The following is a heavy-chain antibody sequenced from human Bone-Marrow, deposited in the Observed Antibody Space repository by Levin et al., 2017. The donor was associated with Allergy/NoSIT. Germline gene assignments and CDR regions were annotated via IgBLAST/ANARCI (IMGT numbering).Heavy chain of an antibody. Sequence: GESLKISCAASGFTFSSYAMHWVRQAPGKGLEWVAVISYDGSNKYYADSVKGRFTISRDNSKNTLYLQMNSLRAEDTAVYYCARWRIAWFGEEGEFDYWGQGTLVTVSS. CDR2: ISYDGSNK. CDR1: GFTFSSYA. V-gene: IGHV3-30*04. J-gene: IGHJ4*02. D-gene: IGHD3-10*01. CDR3: ARWRIAWFGEEGEFDY.